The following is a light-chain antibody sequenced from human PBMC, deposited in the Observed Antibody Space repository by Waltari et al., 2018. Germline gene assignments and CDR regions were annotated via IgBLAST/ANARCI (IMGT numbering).Light chain of an antibody. CDR3: QHHFRLPAT. Sequence: IVLTQSPGTLSLSPGGRATLSCRASQNIGHYLAWYQQKPGQAPRLLIYTSSTRAAGIPDRFSGSGSGADFSLTSTRLEPDDFAVYYCQHHFRLPATFGQGTKV. CDR2: TSS. V-gene: IGKV3-20*01. J-gene: IGKJ1*01. CDR1: QNIGHY.